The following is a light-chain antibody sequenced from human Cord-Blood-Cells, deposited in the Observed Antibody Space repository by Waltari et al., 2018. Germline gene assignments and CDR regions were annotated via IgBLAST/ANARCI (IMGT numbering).Light chain of an antibody. CDR3: MQALQTPWT. Sequence: DIVMTQSPLSLPVTPGEPASISCRSSQSLLHSNGYNYLDWYLQKPGQSPQLLIYLGSNRASWVPDRFSGSGSGTDFTLKISRLEAEDVGVYYCMQALQTPWTFGQGTNVEIK. CDR2: LGS. J-gene: IGKJ1*01. V-gene: IGKV2-28*01. CDR1: QSLLHSNGYNY.